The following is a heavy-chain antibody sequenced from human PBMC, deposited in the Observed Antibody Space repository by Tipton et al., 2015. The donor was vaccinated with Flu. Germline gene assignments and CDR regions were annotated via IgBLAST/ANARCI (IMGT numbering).Heavy chain of an antibody. D-gene: IGHD5-24*01. Sequence: TLSLTCTVSGASLRSSSYYWGWIRQPQGKGLEWIGSFYYDVGTYYNPSLNRRVTISVDESKNQFSLRLTPVTAADTAVYYCMRTKHGYTLSNFVYWGQGTLVTVSS. J-gene: IGHJ4*02. V-gene: IGHV4-39*07. CDR1: GASLRSSSYY. CDR3: MRTKHGYTLSNFVY. CDR2: FYYDVGT.